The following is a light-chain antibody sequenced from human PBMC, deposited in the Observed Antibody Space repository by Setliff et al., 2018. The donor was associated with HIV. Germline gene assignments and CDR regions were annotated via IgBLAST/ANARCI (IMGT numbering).Light chain of an antibody. J-gene: IGLJ1*01. V-gene: IGLV2-23*02. CDR3: CSYVTGSTYV. CDR2: DVT. CDR1: SSDVGGYNY. Sequence: SALTQPASVSGSPGQSITISCTGTSSDVGGYNYVSWYQHHPGKAPKFMIYDVTTRPSGVSNRFSGSKSGNTASLTISGLQAEDEADYFCCSYVTGSTYVCGTGTKVTVL.